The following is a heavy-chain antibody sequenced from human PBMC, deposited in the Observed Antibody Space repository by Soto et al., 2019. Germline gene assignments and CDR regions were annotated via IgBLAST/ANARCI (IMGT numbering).Heavy chain of an antibody. V-gene: IGHV4-34*01. CDR1: GGSFSGYQ. J-gene: IGHJ6*04. CDR3: ARGLILWFGELSRRGGYYYEMDV. D-gene: IGHD3-10*01. Sequence: QVQLQQWGAGLLKPSETLSLTCAVYGGSFSGYQWSWIRQTPGKGLELIGGINDSADINYNPSLKSRVTILVDSPKKQTSLRVSSVTAADPAVYYCARGLILWFGELSRRGGYYYEMDVWGKGTTVTVSS. CDR2: INDSADI.